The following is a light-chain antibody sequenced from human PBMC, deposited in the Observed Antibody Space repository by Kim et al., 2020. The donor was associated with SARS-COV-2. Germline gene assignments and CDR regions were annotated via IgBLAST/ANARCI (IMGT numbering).Light chain of an antibody. V-gene: IGKV1-12*01. CDR2: GAS. Sequence: DIQMTQSPSSVSASVGDRVTITCRASQDIATWLDWYQQKPGKAPKLLIYGASSLQSGVPSRFSGSGSGTDFTFTITSLQPEDIATYYCQQADGFPRTFGEGTRLDIK. CDR1: QDIATW. CDR3: QQADGFPRT. J-gene: IGKJ5*01.